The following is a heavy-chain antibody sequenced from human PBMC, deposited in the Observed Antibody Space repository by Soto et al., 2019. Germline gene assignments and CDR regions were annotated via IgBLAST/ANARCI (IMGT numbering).Heavy chain of an antibody. CDR3: ARYQGTITMVRGVPPPFDY. D-gene: IGHD3-10*01. CDR1: GYTFTSYG. J-gene: IGHJ4*02. V-gene: IGHV1-18*01. CDR2: ISAYNGIT. Sequence: QVQLVQSGAEVKKPGASVKVSCKASGYTFTSYGISWVRQAPGQGLEWMGWISAYNGITNYAQKLQGRVTMTTDTSTSTAYMELRSLRSDDTAVYYCARYQGTITMVRGVPPPFDYWGQGTLVTVSS.